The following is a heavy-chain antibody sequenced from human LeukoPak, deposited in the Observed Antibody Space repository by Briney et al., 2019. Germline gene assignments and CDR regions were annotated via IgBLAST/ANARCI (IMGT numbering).Heavy chain of an antibody. Sequence: PGGSLRLSCAASGFTFSSYGMHWVRQAPGKGLEWVAVISYDGSNKYYADSVKGRFTISRDNSKNTLYLQMNSLRAEDTAVYYCAKDGGIQLWLAFDYWGQGTLVTVSS. J-gene: IGHJ4*02. CDR1: GFTFSSYG. CDR3: AKDGGIQLWLAFDY. CDR2: ISYDGSNK. D-gene: IGHD5-18*01. V-gene: IGHV3-30*18.